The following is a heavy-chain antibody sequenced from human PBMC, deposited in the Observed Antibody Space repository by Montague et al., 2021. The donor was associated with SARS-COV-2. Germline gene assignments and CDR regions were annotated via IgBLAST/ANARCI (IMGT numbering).Heavy chain of an antibody. J-gene: IGHJ5*02. Sequence: TLPLTCTVSGGSISSGGYYWSWIRQHPGKGLEWIGYIYYSGSTXYNPSLKSRVTISVDTSKNQFSLKLSSVTAADTAVYYCARATRSIVVLNWFDPWGQGTLVTVSS. CDR1: GGSISSGGYY. V-gene: IGHV4-31*03. CDR2: IYYSGST. D-gene: IGHD3-22*01. CDR3: ARATRSIVVLNWFDP.